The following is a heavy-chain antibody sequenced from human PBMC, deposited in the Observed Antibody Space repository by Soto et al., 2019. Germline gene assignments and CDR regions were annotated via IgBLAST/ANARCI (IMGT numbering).Heavy chain of an antibody. J-gene: IGHJ6*02. CDR1: GYSFTSYW. Sequence: PGESLKISCKGSGYSFTSYWISWVRQMPGKGLEWMGRIDPSDSYTNYSPSFQGHVTISADKSISTAYLQWSSLKASDTAMYYCTRQRHNSLLNSDYYYYDMDIWGQGTTVTVSS. CDR2: IDPSDSYT. D-gene: IGHD2-21*02. CDR3: TRQRHNSLLNSDYYYYDMDI. V-gene: IGHV5-10-1*01.